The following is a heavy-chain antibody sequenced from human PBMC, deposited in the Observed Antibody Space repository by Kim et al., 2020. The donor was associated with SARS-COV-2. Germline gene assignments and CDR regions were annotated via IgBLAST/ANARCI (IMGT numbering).Heavy chain of an antibody. CDR2: IDPSDSYT. V-gene: IGHV5-10-1*01. J-gene: IGHJ6*02. CDR3: ARNYGDDDSHYYYYGMDV. Sequence: GESLKISCKGSGYSFTSYWISWVRQMPGKGLEWMGRIDPSDSYTNYSPSFQGHVTISADKSISTAYLQWSSLKASDTAMYYCARNYGDDDSHYYYYGMDVWGQGTTVTVSS. CDR1: GYSFTSYW. D-gene: IGHD4-17*01.